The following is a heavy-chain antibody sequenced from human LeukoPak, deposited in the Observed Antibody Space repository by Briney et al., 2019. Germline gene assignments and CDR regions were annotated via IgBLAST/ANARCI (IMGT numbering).Heavy chain of an antibody. CDR3: ARDVPFSNGFYWYFDL. Sequence: PSETLSLTCTVSGGSISSSSYYWGWIRQPPGKGLEWIGRIYTSGSTNYNPSLKSRVTMSVDTSKNQFSLKLSSVTAADTAVYYCARDVPFSNGFYWYFDLWGRGTLVTVSS. V-gene: IGHV4-39*07. J-gene: IGHJ2*01. CDR2: IYTSGST. D-gene: IGHD2-8*01. CDR1: GGSISSSSYY.